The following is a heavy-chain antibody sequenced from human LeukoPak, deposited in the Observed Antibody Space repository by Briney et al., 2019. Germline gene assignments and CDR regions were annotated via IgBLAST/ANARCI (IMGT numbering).Heavy chain of an antibody. J-gene: IGHJ6*02. Sequence: GRSLRLSCAASGFTFSNYAIHWVRQVPGRGLEWVALISSDGSVIYDADSVKGRFAISRDNSKNTLYLQINSLRPEDTAVYYCARDGPEYSSTSGYHYGMDVWGQGTTVTVSS. V-gene: IGHV3-30*01. CDR1: GFTFSNYA. CDR3: ARDGPEYSSTSGYHYGMDV. CDR2: ISSDGSVI. D-gene: IGHD6-6*01.